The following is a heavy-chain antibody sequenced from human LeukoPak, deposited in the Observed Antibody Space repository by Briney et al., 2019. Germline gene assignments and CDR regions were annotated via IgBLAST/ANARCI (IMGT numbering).Heavy chain of an antibody. J-gene: IGHJ3*02. V-gene: IGHV5-51*01. CDR1: GSSFTSNW. CDR2: IYLGDSET. CDR3: ARGNIVVATAIVAFDI. D-gene: IGHD2-21*02. Sequence: GESLKISCKGSGSSFTSNWIAWVRQMSGKGLEWMGLIYLGDSETRYSPSFQGQVTISADRSISTTYLQWSSLKASDTAMYYCARGNIVVATAIVAFDIWGQGTMVTVSS.